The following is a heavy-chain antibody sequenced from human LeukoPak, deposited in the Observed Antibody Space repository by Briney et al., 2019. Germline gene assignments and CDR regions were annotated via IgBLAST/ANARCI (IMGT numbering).Heavy chain of an antibody. D-gene: IGHD2-15*01. J-gene: IGHJ4*02. CDR1: GYSFTSHY. Sequence: GASVKVSCKASGYSFTSHYMHWVRQAPGQGLEWLGLINPSGSSTLYAQKFQGRVTMTRDMSTTTDYMELRSLRSDDTAVYYCARDRGSSHYAIDYWGQGTLVTVSS. CDR3: ARDRGSSHYAIDY. CDR2: INPSGSST. V-gene: IGHV1-46*01.